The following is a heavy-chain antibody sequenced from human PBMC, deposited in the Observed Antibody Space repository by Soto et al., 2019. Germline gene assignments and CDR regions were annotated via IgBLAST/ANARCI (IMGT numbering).Heavy chain of an antibody. Sequence: EVQLLESGGGLVQPGGSLRLSCAASGFTFSSYAMSWVRQAPGKGLEWVSAISGSGSNTYYADSVKGRFTISRDNSKNTLYLQMNSLRGEDTAVYYCAKESMVWGGGTFDYWGQGTLVTVSS. CDR1: GFTFSSYA. D-gene: IGHD3-10*01. V-gene: IGHV3-23*01. CDR2: ISGSGSNT. J-gene: IGHJ4*02. CDR3: AKESMVWGGGTFDY.